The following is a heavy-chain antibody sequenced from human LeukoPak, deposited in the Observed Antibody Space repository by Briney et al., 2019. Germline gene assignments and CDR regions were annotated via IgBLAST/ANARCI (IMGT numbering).Heavy chain of an antibody. CDR1: GGSFSGYY. V-gene: IGHV4-34*01. J-gene: IGHJ4*02. CDR3: ARVITHLAGFDY. D-gene: IGHD3-22*01. Sequence: SETLSLTCAVYGGSFSGYYWSWIRQPPGKGLEWIGEINHSGSTYYNPSLKSRVTISVDTSKNQFSLKLSSVTAADTAVYYCARVITHLAGFDYWGQGTLVTVSS. CDR2: INHSGST.